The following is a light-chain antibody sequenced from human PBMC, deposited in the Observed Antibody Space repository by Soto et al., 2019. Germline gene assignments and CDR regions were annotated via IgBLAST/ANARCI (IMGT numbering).Light chain of an antibody. V-gene: IGKV3-15*01. CDR3: QQYTNWPYT. Sequence: EIVMTQSPATLSVSPGERASLSCRASQSVGSNLAWYQQTAGQAPRLLIYGASTRATGIPARFSGSGSGTEFTLTISILQSEDVAVYYCQQYTNWPYTFGQGTKLEIK. CDR1: QSVGSN. J-gene: IGKJ2*01. CDR2: GAS.